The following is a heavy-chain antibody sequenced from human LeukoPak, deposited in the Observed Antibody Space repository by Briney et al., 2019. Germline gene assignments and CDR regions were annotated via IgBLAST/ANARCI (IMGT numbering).Heavy chain of an antibody. D-gene: IGHD5-18*01. CDR3: AKARGYSYGPFDY. V-gene: IGHV3-21*04. CDR2: VSTSGGDT. CDR1: GFSFSSYS. J-gene: IGHJ4*02. Sequence: GGSLRLSCAASGFSFSSYSMNWVRQAPGKVLEWVSSVSTSGGDTYNADSVKGRFTISRDNAKNSLYLQMNSLRAEDMALYYCAKARGYSYGPFDYWGQGTLVTVSS.